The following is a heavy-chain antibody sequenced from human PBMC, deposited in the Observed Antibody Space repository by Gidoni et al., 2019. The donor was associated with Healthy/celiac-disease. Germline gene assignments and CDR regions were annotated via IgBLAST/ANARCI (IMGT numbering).Heavy chain of an antibody. CDR1: GLTFSTYT. CDR3: AKDTPRSGWQNGYYYGMDV. Sequence: EVQLLESGGGLVQPGGSLRLSCSASGLTFSTYTLGWVRQAPGKGLEWVSAISGSGGSTYYADSVKGRFTISRDNSKNTLYLQMNSLRAEDTAVYYCAKDTPRSGWQNGYYYGMDVWGQGTTVTVSS. J-gene: IGHJ6*02. V-gene: IGHV3-23*01. CDR2: ISGSGGST. D-gene: IGHD6-19*01.